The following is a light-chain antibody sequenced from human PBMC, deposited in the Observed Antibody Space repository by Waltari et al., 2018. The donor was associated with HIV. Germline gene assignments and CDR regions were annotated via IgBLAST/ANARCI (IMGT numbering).Light chain of an antibody. J-gene: IGLJ1*01. Sequence: QSALTQPRSVSGSPGQSVTISCTGTSRDTGYFDYVSWYQQSPGKAPKVIIYEVNQRPSGVPDRFTGSKSGITASLTISGLQGEDEADYYCCSYAGAYTYVFGTGTKVTVL. CDR2: EVN. CDR3: CSYAGAYTYV. V-gene: IGLV2-11*01. CDR1: SRDTGYFDY.